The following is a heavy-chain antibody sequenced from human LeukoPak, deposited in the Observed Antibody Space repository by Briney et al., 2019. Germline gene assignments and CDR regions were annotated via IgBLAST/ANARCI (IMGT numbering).Heavy chain of an antibody. CDR1: GFTFSSYW. J-gene: IGHJ4*02. Sequence: GGSLRLSCAASGFTFSSYWMHWVRQAPGKGLVWVSRINSDGSSTSYADSVKGRFTISRDNAKNTLYLQMNSLRAEDTAGYYCARVLYGSGSYWYFDYWGQGTLVTVSS. CDR3: ARVLYGSGSYWYFDY. D-gene: IGHD3-10*01. CDR2: INSDGSST. V-gene: IGHV3-74*01.